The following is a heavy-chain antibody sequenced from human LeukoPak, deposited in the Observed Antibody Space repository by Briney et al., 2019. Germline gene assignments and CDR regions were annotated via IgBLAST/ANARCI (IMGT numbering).Heavy chain of an antibody. CDR2: INPNSGGT. Sequence: ASVPVTCKACGYTFTGYYLHWVRQAPGQGLEWMGWINPNSGGTNYAQKFQGRVTMTRDTSISTAYMELSRLRSDDTAVYYCARDPHSYSYGLDVWGQGTTVTVSS. V-gene: IGHV1-2*02. CDR1: GYTFTGYY. D-gene: IGHD1-26*01. J-gene: IGHJ6*02. CDR3: ARDPHSYSYGLDV.